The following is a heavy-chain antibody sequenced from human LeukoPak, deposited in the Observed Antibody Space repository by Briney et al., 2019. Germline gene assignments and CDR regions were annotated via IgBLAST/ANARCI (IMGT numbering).Heavy chain of an antibody. CDR3: ARSQAPRLQPSYNWFDP. D-gene: IGHD3-16*01. CDR2: IYYSGST. J-gene: IGHJ5*02. V-gene: IGHV4-59*01. Sequence: KTSETLSLTCTVSGGSISSYYWSWIRQPPGKGLEWIGYIYYSGSTNYNPSLKSRVTISVDTSKNQFSLKLSSVTAADTAVYYCARSQAPRLQPSYNWFDPWGQGTLVTVSS. CDR1: GGSISSYY.